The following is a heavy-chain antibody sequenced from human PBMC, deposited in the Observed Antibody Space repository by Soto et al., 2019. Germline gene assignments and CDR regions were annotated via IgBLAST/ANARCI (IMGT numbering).Heavy chain of an antibody. CDR3: AKDATAVNGVWDPFDM. CDR1: GFTFSAYA. J-gene: IGHJ3*02. D-gene: IGHD2-8*01. CDR2: VGGSDTDK. Sequence: GGSLRLSCAASGFTFSAYAMSWVRQAPGKGLQWVSGVGGSDTDKHYADFVRGRFTVSRDNSKNTLYLQMNSLRVDDTAVYYCAKDATAVNGVWDPFDMWGQGTEVTVPS. V-gene: IGHV3-23*01.